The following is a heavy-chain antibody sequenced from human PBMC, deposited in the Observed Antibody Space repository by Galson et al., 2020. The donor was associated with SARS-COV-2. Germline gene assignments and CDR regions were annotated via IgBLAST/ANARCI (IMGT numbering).Heavy chain of an antibody. D-gene: IGHD6-19*01. CDR1: GGSISSSSYY. J-gene: IGHJ4*02. CDR3: ARESGQWLVPPYFDY. V-gene: IGHV4-39*07. Sequence: ASETLSLPCTVSGGSISSSSYYWGWIRQPPGKGLEWIGSIYYSGSTYYNPSLKSRVTISVDTSKNQFSLKLSSVTAADTAVYYCARESGQWLVPPYFDYWGQGTLVTVSS. CDR2: IYYSGST.